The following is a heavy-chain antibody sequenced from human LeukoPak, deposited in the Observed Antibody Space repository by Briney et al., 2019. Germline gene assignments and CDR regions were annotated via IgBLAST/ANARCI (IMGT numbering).Heavy chain of an antibody. D-gene: IGHD1-1*01. CDR2: IIPIFGTA. Sequence: GASVKVSCKASVGTFSRYAISWVRQAPGQGLEWMGGIIPIFGTANYAQKFQGRVTITADESTSTAYMELSSLRSEDTAVYYCATQPPTGTTLGGEIDYWGQGTLVTVSS. CDR3: ATQPPTGTTLGGEIDY. J-gene: IGHJ4*02. V-gene: IGHV1-69*13. CDR1: VGTFSRYA.